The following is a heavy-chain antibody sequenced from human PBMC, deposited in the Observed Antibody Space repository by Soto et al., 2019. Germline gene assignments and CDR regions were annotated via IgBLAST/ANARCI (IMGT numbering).Heavy chain of an antibody. D-gene: IGHD3-10*01. Sequence: VKVARNASGYAVVDKYIXLVRHAPGQGLEWMGWINPNGGVTKYAQKFQGRATMTGETSISTVYMDLSGLRSDDMAVYYRARHPNNYFGPGSLHGFFDFWGQGTLATVSS. CDR3: ARHPNNYFGPGSLHGFFDF. CDR1: GYAVVDKY. CDR2: INPNGGVT. V-gene: IGHV1-2*02. J-gene: IGHJ4*02.